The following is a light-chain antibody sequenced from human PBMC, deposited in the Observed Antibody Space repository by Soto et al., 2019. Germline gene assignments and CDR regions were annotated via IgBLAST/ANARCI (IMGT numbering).Light chain of an antibody. V-gene: IGKV4-1*01. J-gene: IGKJ5*01. CDR2: WAS. Sequence: DIVMTQSPDSLAVSVGERATINCKSSQSVLYSPNNKNYLAWYQQKPGHPPKLGIYWASTRESGVPDRFSGSGSGTDFTLTISSLQAEDVAAYYCQQYYSIPRTFGQGTRPEIK. CDR1: QSVLYSPNNKNY. CDR3: QQYYSIPRT.